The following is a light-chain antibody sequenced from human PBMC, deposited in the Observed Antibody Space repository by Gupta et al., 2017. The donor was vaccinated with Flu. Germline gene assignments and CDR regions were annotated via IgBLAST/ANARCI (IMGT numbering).Light chain of an antibody. CDR1: QSVGLY. CDR2: DTS. J-gene: IGKJ4*01. V-gene: IGKV3-11*01. CDR3: QQRGNWPPPT. Sequence: IVLTQSPAIPSLSPGERGTLSCKASQSVGLYLAWYQQKPGQAPRLLIYDTSTRATGIPARFGGSGSGTDFNLTITSLEPEDFAMYYCQQRGNWPPPTFGGGTLVEI.